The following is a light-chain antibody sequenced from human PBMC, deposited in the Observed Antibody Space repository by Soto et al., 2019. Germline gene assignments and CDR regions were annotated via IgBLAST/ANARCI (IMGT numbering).Light chain of an antibody. J-gene: IGKJ3*01. V-gene: IGKV3-20*01. CDR3: QQFGASPLFT. Sequence: EIVLTQSPGTLSLSPGERATLSCRASQTISSSYLAWYQQKPGQAPRLLIYAASTRATGIPDRFSGSGSGTDFTLTINRLEPEDFAVYFCQQFGASPLFTFGPGTKVDIK. CDR2: AAS. CDR1: QTISSSY.